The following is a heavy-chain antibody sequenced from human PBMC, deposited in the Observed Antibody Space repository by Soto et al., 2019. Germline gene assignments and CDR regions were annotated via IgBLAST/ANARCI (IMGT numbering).Heavy chain of an antibody. J-gene: IGHJ6*02. CDR2: IIPIFGTA. D-gene: IGHD3-3*01. CDR3: ARGTPKYYDFWSGYPENYYYYGMDV. CDR1: GGTFSSYA. Sequence: AAVKVSCKASGGTFSSYAISWVRQAPGQGREWMGGIIPIFGTANYAQKFQGRVTITADEPTSTAYMELSSLRSEDTAVYYCARGTPKYYDFWSGYPENYYYYGMDVWGQGTPVTVSS. V-gene: IGHV1-69*13.